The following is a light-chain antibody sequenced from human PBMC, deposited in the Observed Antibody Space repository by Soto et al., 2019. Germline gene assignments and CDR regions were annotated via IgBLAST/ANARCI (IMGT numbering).Light chain of an antibody. CDR2: QDS. J-gene: IGLJ3*02. CDR1: KLGDKY. Sequence: SYELTQPPSVSVSPGQTASITCSGDKLGDKYACWYQQKPGQSPVLVIYQDSKRPSGIPERFSGSNSGNTATLTISGTHAMDEADYYCQAWHSSTVVFGGGTKLIVL. CDR3: QAWHSSTVV. V-gene: IGLV3-1*01.